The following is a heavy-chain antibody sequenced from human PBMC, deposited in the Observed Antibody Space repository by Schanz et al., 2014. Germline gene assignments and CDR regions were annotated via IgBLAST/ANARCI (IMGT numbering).Heavy chain of an antibody. CDR3: ASDYNYFETEAP. CDR1: GFTFSDYY. Sequence: EVQLLESGGGLVRQGGSLRLSCAASGFTFSDYYMAWIRQAPGKGLEWVANIKQDGSEKYYVDSVKGRFTISRDNAKKSLYLRMNSLRAEDTAVYYCASDYNYFETEAPWGQGTLVTVSS. J-gene: IGHJ5*02. V-gene: IGHV3-7*01. D-gene: IGHD3-16*01. CDR2: IKQDGSEK.